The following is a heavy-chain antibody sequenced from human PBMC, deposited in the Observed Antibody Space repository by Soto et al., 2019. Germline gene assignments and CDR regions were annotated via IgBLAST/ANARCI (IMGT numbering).Heavy chain of an antibody. V-gene: IGHV5-51*01. CDR3: ARSAPTPSYYGMDV. CDR1: GYTFTNYW. Sequence: GESLKISCKGSGYTFTNYWIGWVRQMPGKGLEWMGIIYPGDSDTKYNPSFQGQVTISADKSISTAYLQWSSLKASDTAMYYCARSAPTPSYYGMDVWGQGTTVTVSS. J-gene: IGHJ6*02. CDR2: IYPGDSDT.